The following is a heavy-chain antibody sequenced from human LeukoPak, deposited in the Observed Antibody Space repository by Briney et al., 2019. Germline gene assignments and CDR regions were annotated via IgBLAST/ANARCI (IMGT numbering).Heavy chain of an antibody. Sequence: GESLKISCKGSRYSFTSYWIGWVRQMPGKGLEWMGIIYAADSDTRYSPSFQGQVAISADKSISTAYLQWSGLKASDTAMYYCARLEFGGLYTWGQGTLVTVSS. J-gene: IGHJ5*02. CDR2: IYAADSDT. CDR1: RYSFTSYW. D-gene: IGHD3-10*01. V-gene: IGHV5-51*01. CDR3: ARLEFGGLYT.